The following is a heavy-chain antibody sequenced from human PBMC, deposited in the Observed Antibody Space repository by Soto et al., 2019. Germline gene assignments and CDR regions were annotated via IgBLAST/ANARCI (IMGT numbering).Heavy chain of an antibody. CDR3: ARFCAYNGLGNAPRYCSY. V-gene: IGHV4-39*01. CDR2: IYYSGST. J-gene: IGHJ4*02. D-gene: IGHD5-12*01. Sequence: SETLSLTCTVSGGSISSSNYYWGWIRQPPGKGLEWIGSIYYSGSTYYNPSLKSRVMMSVDTSKNQFSLKVSSVTAADTAVYSCARFCAYNGLGNAPRYCSYWTQRTLVT. CDR1: GGSISSSNYY.